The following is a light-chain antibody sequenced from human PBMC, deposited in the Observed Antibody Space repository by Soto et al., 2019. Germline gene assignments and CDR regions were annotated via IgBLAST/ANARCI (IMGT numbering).Light chain of an antibody. V-gene: IGKV1-5*03. CDR2: ETS. CDR3: QYYNVFSWT. CDR1: QTISSW. J-gene: IGKJ1*01. Sequence: DIQLTQSPSTLSASVGDRVTITCRASQTISSWLAWYQQKPGKAPNLLIYETSNLESGVPSRFRGSGSGKNFTLTISSLRQDNFANYYCQYYNVFSWTFGQGTKVEIK.